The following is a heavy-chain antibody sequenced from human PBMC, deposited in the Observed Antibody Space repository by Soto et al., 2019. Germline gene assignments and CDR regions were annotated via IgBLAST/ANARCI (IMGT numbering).Heavy chain of an antibody. CDR1: GGSISSSNW. J-gene: IGHJ6*02. CDR2: IYHSAST. CDR3: AREEIYCSGGSCYALPGYSGMDV. Sequence: SETLSLTCAVSGGSISSSNWWSWVRQPPGKGLEWIGEIYHSASTNYNPSLKSRVTISVDKSKNQFSLKLSSVTAADTAVYYCAREEIYCSGGSCYALPGYSGMDVWGPGTKATVYS. V-gene: IGHV4-4*02. D-gene: IGHD2-15*01.